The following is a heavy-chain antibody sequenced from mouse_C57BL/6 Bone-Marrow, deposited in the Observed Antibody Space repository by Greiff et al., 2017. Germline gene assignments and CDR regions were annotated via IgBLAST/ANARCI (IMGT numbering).Heavy chain of an antibody. CDR1: GYTFTSYW. V-gene: IGHV1-69*01. Sequence: QVQLQQSGAELVMPGASVKLSCKASGYTFTSYWMHWVKQRPGQGLEWIGEIDPSDSSTNYNQKFKGQSTLTVDKSSSTAYMQLSSLTSEDSAVYYCARVVGFAYWGQGTLVTVSA. J-gene: IGHJ3*01. CDR3: ARVVGFAY. CDR2: IDPSDSST.